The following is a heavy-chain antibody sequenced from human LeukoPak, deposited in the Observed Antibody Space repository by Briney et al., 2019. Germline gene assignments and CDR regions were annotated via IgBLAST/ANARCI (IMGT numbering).Heavy chain of an antibody. CDR1: GYTFTSYD. D-gene: IGHD6-19*01. Sequence: GASVKVSCKASGYTFTSYDINWVRQATGQGLEWMGWMNPNSGNTGYAQKFQGRVTMTRNTSISTAYMELSSLRSEDTAVYYCARPFSGWYYFDYWGQGTLVTVSS. J-gene: IGHJ4*02. V-gene: IGHV1-8*01. CDR3: ARPFSGWYYFDY. CDR2: MNPNSGNT.